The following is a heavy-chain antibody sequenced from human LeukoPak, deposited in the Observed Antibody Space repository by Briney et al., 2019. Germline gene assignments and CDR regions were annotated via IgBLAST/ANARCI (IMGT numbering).Heavy chain of an antibody. CDR2: ISYDGSNK. CDR1: GFTFSSYG. V-gene: IGHV3-30*18. D-gene: IGHD3-10*01. Sequence: GGSLRLSCAASGFTFSSYGMHWVRQAPGKGLEWVAVISYDGSNKYYADSVKGRFTISRDNSKNTLYLQMNSLRAEDTAVYYCAEDRSIQFGESTSFDYWGQGTLVTVSS. CDR3: AEDRSIQFGESTSFDY. J-gene: IGHJ4*02.